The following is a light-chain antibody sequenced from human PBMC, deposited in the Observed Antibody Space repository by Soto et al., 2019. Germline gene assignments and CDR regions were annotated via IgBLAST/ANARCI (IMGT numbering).Light chain of an antibody. CDR3: QQYNAYPWT. V-gene: IGKV1-5*03. CDR2: KAS. CDR1: QSISSW. J-gene: IGKJ1*01. Sequence: DIPRSQSPSTVSASVGDRDTINCRASQSISSWLAWYQQKPGKAPKLLIYKASSLESGVPSNFSGSGSGTEFSLTISSLQPEDFATYYCQQYNAYPWTFGQGTKVDIK.